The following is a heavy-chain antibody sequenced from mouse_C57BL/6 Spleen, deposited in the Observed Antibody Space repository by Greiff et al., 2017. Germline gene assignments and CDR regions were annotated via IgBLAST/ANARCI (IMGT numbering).Heavy chain of an antibody. D-gene: IGHD1-1*01. J-gene: IGHJ1*03. CDR2: IDPEDGDT. V-gene: IGHV14-1*01. CDR1: GFNIKDYY. Sequence: VQLQQSGAELVRPGASVKLSCTASGFNIKDYYMHWVKQRPEQGLEWIGRIDPEDGDTEYAPKFQGKATMTADTSSNTAYLQLSSLTSEDTADYYCTIDLRGSSPHWYFDVWGTVTTVTVSS. CDR3: TIDLRGSSPHWYFDV.